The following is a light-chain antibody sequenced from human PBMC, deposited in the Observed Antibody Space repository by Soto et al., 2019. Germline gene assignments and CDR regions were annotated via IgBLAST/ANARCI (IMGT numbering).Light chain of an antibody. J-gene: IGKJ1*01. Sequence: IQMTQSPSSVSASVGDSVSFACQSSQTVKNNVNWYQHKRGKAPKLLISGSSNLQNGVPPRFSGSGTGTDFTLTINSLQPEDAATYYCQQTYRHPRTFGQGTSVDMK. CDR1: QTVKNN. CDR3: QQTYRHPRT. V-gene: IGKV1-39*01. CDR2: GSS.